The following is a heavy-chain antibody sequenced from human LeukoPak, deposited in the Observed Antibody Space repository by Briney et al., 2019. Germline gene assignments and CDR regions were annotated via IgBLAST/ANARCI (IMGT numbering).Heavy chain of an antibody. J-gene: IGHJ3*02. D-gene: IGHD1-26*01. CDR3: ARDAVWELHAFDI. V-gene: IGHV1-18*04. CDR2: ISAYNGNT. CDR1: GYTFIAYY. Sequence: ASVKVSCKASGYTFIAYYMHWVRQAPGQGLEWMGWISAYNGNTNYAQKLQGRVTMTTDTSTSTAYMELRSLRSDDTAVYYCARDAVWELHAFDIWGQGTMVTVSS.